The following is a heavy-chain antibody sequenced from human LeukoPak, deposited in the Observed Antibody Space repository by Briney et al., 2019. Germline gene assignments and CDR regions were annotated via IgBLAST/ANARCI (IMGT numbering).Heavy chain of an antibody. V-gene: IGHV4-39*01. J-gene: IGHJ4*02. CDR3: ARFSRYSSGWLTPIYIDY. CDR2: IHYSGST. CDR1: GGSISSSSYY. D-gene: IGHD6-19*01. Sequence: ASETLSLTCTVSGGSISSSSYYWGWIRQPPGKGLDWIGSIHYSGSTYYNPSLKGRVTISVDTSKNQFSLKLSSVTAADTAVYYCARFSRYSSGWLTPIYIDYWGQGTLVTVSS.